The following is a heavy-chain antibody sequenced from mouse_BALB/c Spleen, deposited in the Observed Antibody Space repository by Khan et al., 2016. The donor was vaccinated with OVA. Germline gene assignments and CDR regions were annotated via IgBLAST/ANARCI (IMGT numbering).Heavy chain of an antibody. V-gene: IGHV1-7*01. CDR3: ARRGLRWDFDY. CDR1: GYTFINYW. D-gene: IGHD1-1*01. Sequence: QIQLVQSGAELAKPGASVKMSCKASGYTFINYWILWVKQRPGQGLVWIGYINPSTGYTEYNQNFKDKATLTADKSSSTAYMQLSSLTSEDSAVYDCARRGLRWDFDYWGQGTTLTVSS. J-gene: IGHJ2*01. CDR2: INPSTGYT.